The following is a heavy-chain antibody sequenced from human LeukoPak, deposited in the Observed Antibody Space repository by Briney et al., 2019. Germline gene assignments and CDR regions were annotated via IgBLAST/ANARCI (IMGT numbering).Heavy chain of an antibody. CDR3: VKDSGRNYYYGMDV. J-gene: IGHJ6*02. D-gene: IGHD1-1*01. V-gene: IGHV3-9*01. CDR2: ISWSSDNF. Sequence: GRSLRLSCAASGFTFNDYAMHWVRQTPGKGLEWVSGISWSSDNFGYADSVKGRFTISRDNANNSLYLQMNSLRVEDTALYYCVKDSGRNYYYGMDVWGQGTTVTVSS. CDR1: GFTFNDYA.